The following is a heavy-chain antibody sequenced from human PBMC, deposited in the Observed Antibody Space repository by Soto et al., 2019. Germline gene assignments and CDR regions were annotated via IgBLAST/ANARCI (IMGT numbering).Heavy chain of an antibody. J-gene: IGHJ5*02. V-gene: IGHV4-39*01. CDR3: ARHYSSGSRNWFDP. CDR1: GGSITGSSYY. D-gene: IGHD6-19*01. CDR2: IYYSGST. Sequence: PSASLSLNCSFSGGSITGSSYYWCWIRQPPGKGLEWIGSIYYSGSTYYNPSLRSRVTISVDTSKNQFSLKLSSVTAADTAVFYCARHYSSGSRNWFDPWGQGPLVTVSS.